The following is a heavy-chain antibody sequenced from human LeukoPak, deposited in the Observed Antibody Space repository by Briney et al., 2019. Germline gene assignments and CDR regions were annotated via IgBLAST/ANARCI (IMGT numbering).Heavy chain of an antibody. D-gene: IGHD2-2*01. Sequence: PGWSLRLSCVASGFTFSKYALTWLRQAPGKGLEWVSAISGSACSTHYADSVQGRFTISRDNSKNTLSLQMNGLRADGTAVYYLSKEWASRTYFD. CDR2: ISGSACST. V-gene: IGHV3-23*01. CDR3: SKEWASRTYFD. J-gene: IGHJ4*01. CDR1: GFTFSKYA.